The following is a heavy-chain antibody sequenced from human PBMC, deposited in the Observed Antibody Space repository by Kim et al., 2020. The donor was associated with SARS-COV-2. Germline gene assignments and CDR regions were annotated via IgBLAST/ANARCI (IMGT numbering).Heavy chain of an antibody. CDR1: GFTFGIYW. Sequence: GGSLRLSCAASGFTFGIYWMSWVRQPPGKGLEWVANINQPGTEEYYVDSVKGRFTISRDNFKDSLFLEMSNLRVDDTAVYYCARSPATGTVDSWGQGSLVSVSS. J-gene: IGHJ4*02. CDR2: INQPGTEE. CDR3: ARSPATGTVDS. V-gene: IGHV3-7*04. D-gene: IGHD6-13*01.